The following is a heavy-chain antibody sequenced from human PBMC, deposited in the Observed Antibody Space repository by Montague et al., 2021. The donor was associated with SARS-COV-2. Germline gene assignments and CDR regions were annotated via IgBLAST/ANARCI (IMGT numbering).Heavy chain of an antibody. D-gene: IGHD2-21*02. CDR1: GGSFSGYY. Sequence: SETLSLTCAVYGGSFSGYYWSWIRQPPGKGLEWIGESNHSGSTNYNPSLKSRVTISVDTSKNQFSLKLSSVTAADTAVYYCARGSWHTGVVTAIRDGYYGMDVWGQGTIVTVSS. CDR2: SNHSGST. V-gene: IGHV4-34*01. CDR3: ARGSWHTGVVTAIRDGYYGMDV. J-gene: IGHJ6*02.